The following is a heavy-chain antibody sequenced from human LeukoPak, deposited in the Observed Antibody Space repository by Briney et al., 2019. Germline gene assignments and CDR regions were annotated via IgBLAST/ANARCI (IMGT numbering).Heavy chain of an antibody. V-gene: IGHV1-18*01. D-gene: IGHD3-9*01. J-gene: IGHJ3*02. CDR2: ISAYNGNT. CDR3: ARDSHDIGVYAFDI. CDR1: GYTFTSYG. Sequence: ASVKVSCKASGYTFTSYGISWVRQAPGQGLEWMGWISAYNGNTNYAQKLQGRVTMTTDTSTSTAYMELRSLRSDDTAVYYCARDSHDIGVYAFDIWGQGTMVTVSS.